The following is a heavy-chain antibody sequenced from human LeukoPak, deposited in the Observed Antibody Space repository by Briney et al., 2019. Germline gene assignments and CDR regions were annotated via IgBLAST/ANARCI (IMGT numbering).Heavy chain of an antibody. CDR3: ARQYSSSGDY. CDR2: INPNSGDT. V-gene: IGHV1-2*06. CDR1: GYTFTGYY. Sequence: ASVKVSCKASGYTFTGYYMHWVRQAPGQGLEWMGRINPNSGDTNYAQKFQGRVTMTRDTSISTAYMELSSLRSDDTAVYYCARQYSSSGDYWGQGPLVTVSS. D-gene: IGHD6-6*01. J-gene: IGHJ4*02.